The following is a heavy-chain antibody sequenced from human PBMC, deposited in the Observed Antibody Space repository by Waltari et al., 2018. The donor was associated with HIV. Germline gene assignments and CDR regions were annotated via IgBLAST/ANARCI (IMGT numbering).Heavy chain of an antibody. D-gene: IGHD2-21*02. Sequence: VQLEQWGGGLLRASESLSLTCAVYGGSFSAFFWSWILQSPERGLVWIGEIHPSGRSDYMWSVKSRAALSSDVAKRKVSLRLRALTAADSGMYYCVREAQKRLRQGGINWFDPWGQGTKVTV. J-gene: IGHJ5*02. CDR2: IHPSGRS. CDR3: VREAQKRLRQGGINWFDP. CDR1: GGSFSAFF. V-gene: IGHV4-34*02.